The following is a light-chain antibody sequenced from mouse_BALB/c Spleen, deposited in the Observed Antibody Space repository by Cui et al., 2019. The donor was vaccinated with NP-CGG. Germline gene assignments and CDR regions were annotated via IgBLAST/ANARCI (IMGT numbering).Light chain of an antibody. J-gene: IGLJ1*01. V-gene: IGLV1*01. Sequence: QAVVTQESAATTSPGETATFICRSSTGAVTTSNYANWVQEKPDHLFTGLIGGTNNRAPGVPARFSGSLIGDKAALTITGAQTEDEAMYFCALWYSNHWVFGGGTKLTVL. CDR3: ALWYSNHWV. CDR1: TGAVTTSNY. CDR2: GTN.